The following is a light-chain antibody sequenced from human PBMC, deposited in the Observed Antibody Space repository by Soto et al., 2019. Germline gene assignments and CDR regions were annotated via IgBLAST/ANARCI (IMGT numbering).Light chain of an antibody. CDR1: NIGSKN. V-gene: IGLV3-9*01. CDR3: QVWDSSTARV. Sequence: SYELTQPLSVSVALGQTARITCGGNNIGSKNVHWYQQKPGQAPVLVIYRYSNRPSGIPERFSGSNSGNTATLTISRAQAGDAADYYGQVWDSSTARVFGGGTKLTVL. CDR2: RYS. J-gene: IGLJ3*02.